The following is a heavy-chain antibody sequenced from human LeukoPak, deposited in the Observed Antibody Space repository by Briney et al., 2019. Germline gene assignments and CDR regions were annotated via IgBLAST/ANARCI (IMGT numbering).Heavy chain of an antibody. D-gene: IGHD2-2*01. J-gene: IGHJ5*02. CDR1: GGSISSGGYY. CDR2: IYYSGST. V-gene: IGHV4-31*03. Sequence: PSETLSLTCTVSGGSISSGGYYWSWIRQHPGQGLEWIGYIYYSGSTYYNPSLKSRVTISVDTSKNQFSLKLSSVTAADTAVYYCARESSTSRGWFDPWGQGTLVTVSS. CDR3: ARESSTSRGWFDP.